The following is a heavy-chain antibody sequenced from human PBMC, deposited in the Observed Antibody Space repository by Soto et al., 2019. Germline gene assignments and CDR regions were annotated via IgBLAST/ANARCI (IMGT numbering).Heavy chain of an antibody. J-gene: IGHJ4*02. Sequence: SLLRQPVGKGMEWIGYIYYSGSTTYTPSLKSRVTIAVDTSKNQFSLRLNSVTAADTAVYYCARLGGYYQAFDQWGQGSLLTVS. CDR3: ARLGGYYQAFDQ. D-gene: IGHD3-22*01. V-gene: IGHV4-59*08. CDR2: IYYSGST.